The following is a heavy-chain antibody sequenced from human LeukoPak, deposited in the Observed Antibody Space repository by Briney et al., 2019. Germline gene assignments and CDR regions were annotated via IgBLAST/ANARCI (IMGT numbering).Heavy chain of an antibody. D-gene: IGHD3-22*01. CDR3: ARVYYDSSGYYRFDY. J-gene: IGHJ4*02. CDR2: ISAYNGNT. CDR1: GYTFTSYS. Sequence: ASVKVSCKASGYTFTSYSISWVRQAPGQGLEWMGWISAYNGNTNYAQKLQGRATMTTDTSTSTAYMELRSLRSDDTAVYYCARVYYDSSGYYRFDYWGQGTLVTVSS. V-gene: IGHV1-18*01.